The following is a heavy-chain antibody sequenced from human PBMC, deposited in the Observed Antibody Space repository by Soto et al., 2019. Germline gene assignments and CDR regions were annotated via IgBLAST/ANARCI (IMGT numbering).Heavy chain of an antibody. J-gene: IGHJ6*02. D-gene: IGHD4-4*01. CDR1: GFTFSVYW. Sequence: EVQLVESGGGLVQPGGSLRLSCAASGFTFSVYWMHWVRQAPGKGLVWVSRIDSDGGTTSYADSVKGRFTISRDNAKSTLYLQMNSLRAEDTAVYYCARPRYSNSGPGVDVWGQGTKVTVSS. CDR3: ARPRYSNSGPGVDV. V-gene: IGHV3-74*01. CDR2: IDSDGGTT.